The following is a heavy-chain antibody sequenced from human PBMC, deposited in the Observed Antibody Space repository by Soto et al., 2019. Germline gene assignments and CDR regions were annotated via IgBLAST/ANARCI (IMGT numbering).Heavy chain of an antibody. CDR3: ARALSTLTIFGAGEDF. Sequence: QVQLVQSGAEEKKPGASVKVSCKASGYTFTSYAMHWVRQAPGQRLEWMGWINAGNGNTKYSQKFQGRVTITRDTXAXXAYRELSSLRSEDTAVYYCARALSTLTIFGAGEDFWGQGTLVTVSS. J-gene: IGHJ4*02. D-gene: IGHD3-3*01. CDR2: INAGNGNT. CDR1: GYTFTSYA. V-gene: IGHV1-3*05.